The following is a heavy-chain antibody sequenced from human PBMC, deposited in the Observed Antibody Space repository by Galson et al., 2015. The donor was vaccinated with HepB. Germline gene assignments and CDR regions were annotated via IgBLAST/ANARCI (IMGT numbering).Heavy chain of an antibody. J-gene: IGHJ4*02. V-gene: IGHV3-23*01. CDR3: AKVCRNCNVGRCYSVSGHCDY. CDR1: GFTFSNYA. CDR2: ISGSGGET. D-gene: IGHD2-15*01. Sequence: SLRLSCAASGFTFSNYAMNWVRQAPGKGLEWVSAISGSGGETYYADSVRGRFTISRDNSKNTVFLQMNSLGAEDTTVYYCAKVCRNCNVGRCYSVSGHCDYWGQRTLVTVSS.